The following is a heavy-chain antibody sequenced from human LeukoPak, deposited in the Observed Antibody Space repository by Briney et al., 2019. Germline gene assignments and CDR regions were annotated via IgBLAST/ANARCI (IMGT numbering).Heavy chain of an antibody. V-gene: IGHV5-51*01. D-gene: IGHD3-16*01. Sequence: GESLKISCKGSGYSFSSYWIGWVRQMPGKGLGWMGIIYPGESDTRYSPSFQRQVTISADKSISTAYLQWSRLKASDTAMYYCARQRFTARAYAGNWFDPWGQGTLVTVSS. CDR3: ARQRFTARAYAGNWFDP. CDR1: GYSFSSYW. J-gene: IGHJ5*02. CDR2: IYPGESDT.